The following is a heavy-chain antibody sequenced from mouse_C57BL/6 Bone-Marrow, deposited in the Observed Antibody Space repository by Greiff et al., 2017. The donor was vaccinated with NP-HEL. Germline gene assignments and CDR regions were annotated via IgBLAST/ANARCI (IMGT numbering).Heavy chain of an antibody. CDR1: GFTFSDYG. Sequence: EVKLMESGGGLVQPGGSLKLSCAASGFTFSDYGMAWVRQAPRTGPEWVAFISNLAYSIYYADTVTGRFTISRENATNTLYLEMSGLRSEDTAIDYCARPGEGSLAYGGQGTLVTVSA. CDR2: ISNLAYSI. J-gene: IGHJ3*01. CDR3: ARPGEGSLAY. V-gene: IGHV5-15*01.